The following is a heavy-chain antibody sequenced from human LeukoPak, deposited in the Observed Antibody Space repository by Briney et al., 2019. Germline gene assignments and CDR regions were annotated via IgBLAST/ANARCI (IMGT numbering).Heavy chain of an antibody. Sequence: SETLSLTCTVSGGSISSYHWAWIRQPPGKGLEWIGMIDYSGNRYYNPSLWSRATISVDTSTNQFSLNLNSVTAADTAVYYCARGYDYWGQGTLVAVSS. J-gene: IGHJ4*02. CDR3: ARGYDY. D-gene: IGHD3-22*01. V-gene: IGHV4-39*01. CDR2: IDYSGNR. CDR1: GGSISSYH.